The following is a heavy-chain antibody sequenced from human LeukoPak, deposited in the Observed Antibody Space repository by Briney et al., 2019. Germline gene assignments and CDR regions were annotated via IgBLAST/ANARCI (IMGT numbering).Heavy chain of an antibody. V-gene: IGHV2-5*01. CDR1: GFSLSTSGVG. CDR2: IYWNDDK. Sequence: SGPTLVKPTQTLTLTCTFSGFSLSTSGVGVGWIRQPPGKALEWLALIYWNDDKRYSPSLKSRLTITKDTSKNQVVLTMTNMDPVDTATYYCAQIWFGELLSPYFDYWGQGTLVTVSS. D-gene: IGHD3-10*01. CDR3: AQIWFGELLSPYFDY. J-gene: IGHJ4*02.